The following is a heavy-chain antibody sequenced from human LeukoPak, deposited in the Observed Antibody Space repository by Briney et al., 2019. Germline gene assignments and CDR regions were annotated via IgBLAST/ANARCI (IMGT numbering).Heavy chain of an antibody. Sequence: NPGESLKISCKGSGYSFTSYWIGWVRQMPGKGLEWMGIIYPGDSDTRYSPSFQGQVTISADKSISTAYLQWSSLKASDTAMYYCARHHSDIVATIDGKPSTSPNTNWFDPWGQGTLVTVSS. CDR2: IYPGDSDT. V-gene: IGHV5-51*01. CDR3: ARHHSDIVATIDGKPSTSPNTNWFDP. D-gene: IGHD5-12*01. J-gene: IGHJ5*02. CDR1: GYSFTSYW.